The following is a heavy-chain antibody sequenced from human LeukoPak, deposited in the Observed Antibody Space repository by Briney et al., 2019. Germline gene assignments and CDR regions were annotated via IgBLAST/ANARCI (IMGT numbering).Heavy chain of an antibody. CDR1: GGTFSSYA. CDR3: ARAQVGAPTDL. D-gene: IGHD1-26*01. Sequence: SVKVSCKASGGTFSSYAISWVRQAPGQGLEWMGRIIPILGIANYAQKFQGRVTITADKSTSTAYMELSSLRPEDTAVYYCARAQVGAPTDLWGQGTLVTVSS. V-gene: IGHV1-69*04. CDR2: IIPILGIA. J-gene: IGHJ5*02.